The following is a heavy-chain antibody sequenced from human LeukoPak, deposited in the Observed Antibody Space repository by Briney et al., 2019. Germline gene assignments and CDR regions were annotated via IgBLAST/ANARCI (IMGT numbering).Heavy chain of an antibody. CDR2: INPNSGST. J-gene: IGHJ5*02. CDR1: GYTFTGYY. CDR3: ARDSLYCSSTSCRGGRRFDP. D-gene: IGHD2-2*01. V-gene: IGHV1-2*02. Sequence: ASVKVSCKASGYTFTGYYMHWVRQAPGQGLEWMGWINPNSGSTNYAQKFQGRVTMTRDTSISTAYMELSRLRSDGTAVYYCARDSLYCSSTSCRGGRRFDPWGQGTLVTVSS.